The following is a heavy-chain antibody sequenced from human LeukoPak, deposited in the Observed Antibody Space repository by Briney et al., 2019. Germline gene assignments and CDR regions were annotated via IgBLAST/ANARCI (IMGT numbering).Heavy chain of an antibody. D-gene: IGHD2-2*01. Sequence: GGSLRLSCAASGFTFTTYWMHWVRQAPGKGLEWVSRIKGDEMTTNYADSVEGRFTISRDNAKNTVYLEMNSLRAEDTAVYFCAGPISNSWFYFDSWGQGTLVTVSS. CDR2: IKGDEMTT. CDR1: GFTFTTYW. V-gene: IGHV3-74*01. CDR3: AGPISNSWFYFDS. J-gene: IGHJ4*02.